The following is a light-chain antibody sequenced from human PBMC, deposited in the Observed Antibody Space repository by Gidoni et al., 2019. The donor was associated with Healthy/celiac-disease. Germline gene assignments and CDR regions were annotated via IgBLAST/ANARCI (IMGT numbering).Light chain of an antibody. Sequence: EIVLTQSPATLSLSPGERATLSGRASPSVSSYLAGYQQKPGQAPRLLIYGASNRATGIPARFSGSGSGTDFTLTISSLEPEDFAVYYCQQRSNWPPIFTFGPGTKVDIK. CDR2: GAS. J-gene: IGKJ3*01. CDR1: PSVSSY. V-gene: IGKV3-11*01. CDR3: QQRSNWPPIFT.